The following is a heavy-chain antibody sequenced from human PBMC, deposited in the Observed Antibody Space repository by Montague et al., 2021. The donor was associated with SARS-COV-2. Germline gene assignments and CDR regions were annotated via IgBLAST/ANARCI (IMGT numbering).Heavy chain of an antibody. CDR3: ARQLPSYCATNKCYPYYFDG. Sequence: SETLSLTCTVSGGFISSPDYYWGWIRQSPGKGLEWIGGISYTGRTYYNPSLRSRVSFSMDTSKNHFSLSLSSVTVADTAVYFCARQLPSYCATNKCYPYYFDGWGQGALVTVSS. D-gene: IGHD2-8*01. CDR1: GGFISSPDYY. CDR2: ISYTGRT. J-gene: IGHJ4*02. V-gene: IGHV4-39*01.